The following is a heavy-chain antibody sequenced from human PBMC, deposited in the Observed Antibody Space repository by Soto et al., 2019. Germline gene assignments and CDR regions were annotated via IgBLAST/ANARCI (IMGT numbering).Heavy chain of an antibody. V-gene: IGHV1-18*01. CDR2: VRGDNGHT. CDR1: GYTFTTHG. J-gene: IGHJ5*02. Sequence: QVQLVQSGAEVKKPGASVKVSCKASGYTFTTHGISWVRQVPGQGLEWMGWVRGDNGHTNYAQSLQGRVTMTTDPSTNTAYMELRSLRSDDTAVYYCARDVGYCRSGTCYREWFDPWGQGTLVTVSS. CDR3: ARDVGYCRSGTCYREWFDP. D-gene: IGHD2-15*01.